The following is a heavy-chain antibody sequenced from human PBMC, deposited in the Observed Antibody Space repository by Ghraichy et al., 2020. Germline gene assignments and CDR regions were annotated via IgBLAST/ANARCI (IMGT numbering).Heavy chain of an antibody. Sequence: SETLSLTCTVSGGSISSYYWTWIRQPPGKGLEWIGYIYYSGSTNYNPSLRSRVTISIDTSKNQFSLKLSSVTAADTAVYYCARVGSSGWYFFDYWGQGTLVTVSS. J-gene: IGHJ4*02. CDR1: GGSISSYY. V-gene: IGHV4-59*01. CDR2: IYYSGST. CDR3: ARVGSSGWYFFDY. D-gene: IGHD6-19*01.